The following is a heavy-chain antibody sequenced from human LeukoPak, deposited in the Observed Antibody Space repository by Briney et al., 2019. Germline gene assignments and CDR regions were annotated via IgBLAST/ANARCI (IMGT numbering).Heavy chain of an antibody. J-gene: IGHJ5*02. CDR1: GGTFSSYA. CDR2: MNPNSGNT. Sequence: ASVKVSCKASGGTFSSYAISWVRQATGQGLEWMGWMNPNSGNTGYAQKFQGRVTITRNTSISTAYRELSSLRSEDTAVYYCARGDFEAASRKYYDFWSGYYSQNWFAPWGQGTLVTVSS. CDR3: ARGDFEAASRKYYDFWSGYYSQNWFAP. V-gene: IGHV1-8*02. D-gene: IGHD3-3*01.